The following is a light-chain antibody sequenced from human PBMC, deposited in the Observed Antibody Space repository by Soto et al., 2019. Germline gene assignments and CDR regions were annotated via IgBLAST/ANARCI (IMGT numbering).Light chain of an antibody. J-gene: IGLJ1*01. CDR1: GSDVGRYIY. Sequence: QSALTQPASVSGSPGQSITISCTGTGSDVGRYIYVSWYQQHPGKAPKLIIYDITKRPSGISDRFSGSKSGNTASLTISGLQAEDEADYYCNSYTSSSTLVFGTGTKVTVL. CDR2: DIT. V-gene: IGLV2-14*01. CDR3: NSYTSSSTLV.